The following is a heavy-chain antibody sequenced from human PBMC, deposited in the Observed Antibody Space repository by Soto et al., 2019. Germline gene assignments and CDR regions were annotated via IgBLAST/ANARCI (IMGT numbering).Heavy chain of an antibody. CDR2: IYYNGST. CDR3: ATDEYFGSEINFYCSAMDV. V-gene: IGHV4-31*11. CDR1: GDSISIGGYF. J-gene: IGHJ6*02. D-gene: IGHD3-16*01. Sequence: QVQLQESRPGLVKPSQTLSLACAVSGDSISIGGYFWIWVRQFPGKGLEWIGHIYYNGSTYYNPSLKSRLTISSDTSKNQFSLRLTSVTAADTAVYYCATDEYFGSEINFYCSAMDVWGQGTTVTVSS.